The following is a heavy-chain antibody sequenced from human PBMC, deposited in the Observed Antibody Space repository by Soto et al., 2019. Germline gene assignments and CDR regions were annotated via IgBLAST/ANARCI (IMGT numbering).Heavy chain of an antibody. V-gene: IGHV1-18*01. J-gene: IGHJ5*02. Sequence: SVKVSCKASGYTFTSYGISWVRQAPGQGLEWMGWISAYNGNTNYAQKLQGRVTMTTDTSTSTAYMELRSLRSDDTAVYYCARAGFVFLRSISSWFDPWGQGTLVTVSS. D-gene: IGHD6-6*01. CDR1: GYTFTSYG. CDR2: ISAYNGNT. CDR3: ARAGFVFLRSISSWFDP.